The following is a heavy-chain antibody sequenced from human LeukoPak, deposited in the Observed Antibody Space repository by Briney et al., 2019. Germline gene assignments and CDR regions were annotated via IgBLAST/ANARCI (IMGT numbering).Heavy chain of an antibody. CDR2: IIPIFGTA. CDR1: GYTFTSYG. CDR3: ARFNRVVTGIGRWFDP. V-gene: IGHV1-69*06. D-gene: IGHD1-20*01. Sequence: PVKVSCKASGYTFTSYGISWVRQAPGQGLEWMGGIIPIFGTANYAQKFQGRVTITADKSTSTAYMELSSLRSDDTAVYYCARFNRVVTGIGRWFDPWGQGTLVTVSS. J-gene: IGHJ5*02.